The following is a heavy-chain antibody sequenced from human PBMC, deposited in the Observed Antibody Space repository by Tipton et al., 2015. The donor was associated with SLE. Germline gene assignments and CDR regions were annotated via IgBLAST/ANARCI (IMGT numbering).Heavy chain of an antibody. J-gene: IGHJ4*02. CDR1: GGSISSGGYY. Sequence: TLSLTCTVSGGSISSGGYYWSWIRQHPGKGLECIGSIYYSGSTYYNPSLKSRVTISVDTSKNQFSLKLSSVTAADTAVYYCARVLLTYDSSGYSDYWGQGTLVTVSS. D-gene: IGHD3-22*01. CDR2: IYYSGST. CDR3: ARVLLTYDSSGYSDY. V-gene: IGHV4-39*07.